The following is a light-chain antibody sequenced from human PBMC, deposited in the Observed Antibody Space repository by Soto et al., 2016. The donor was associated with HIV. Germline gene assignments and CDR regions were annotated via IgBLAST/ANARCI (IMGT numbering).Light chain of an antibody. CDR1: QSVSVW. Sequence: IQMTQFPSTLSASIGDRVTITCRASQSVSVWLAWYQQKPGKAPNLLIFKTSTLEIGVPSRFSGSGSGTEFTLTISSLQPEDSATYYCQQYNSYPLTFGGGTKVEIK. CDR2: KTS. CDR3: QQYNSYPLT. J-gene: IGKJ4*01. V-gene: IGKV1-5*03.